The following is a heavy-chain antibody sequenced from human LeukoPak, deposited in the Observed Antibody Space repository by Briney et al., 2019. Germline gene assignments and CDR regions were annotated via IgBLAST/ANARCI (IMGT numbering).Heavy chain of an antibody. D-gene: IGHD6-19*01. Sequence: GGSLRLSCAASGFTVSSNYMSWVRQAPGKGLEWVSVIYSGGSTYYADSVKGRFAISRDNSKNTLYLQMNSPRAEDTAVYYCARAGYSSGWYEYYFDYWGQGTLVTVSS. V-gene: IGHV3-66*01. CDR3: ARAGYSSGWYEYYFDY. CDR1: GFTVSSNY. J-gene: IGHJ4*02. CDR2: IYSGGST.